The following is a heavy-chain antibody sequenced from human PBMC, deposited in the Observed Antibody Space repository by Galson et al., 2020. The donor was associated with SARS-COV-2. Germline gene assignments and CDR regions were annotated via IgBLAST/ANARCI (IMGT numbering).Heavy chain of an antibody. CDR2: IYPGDSET. V-gene: IGHV5-51*01. Sequence: GESLKISSKGSGYSFTSFWIGWVRQMPGKGLEWMGIIYPGDSETRYSPSFQGQVTISTDKSISPVISTAFLQWSSLKVSDNAMYYCARGRRSGWYDVVAVDIWGQGTMVTVSS. CDR3: ARGRRSGWYDVVAVDI. CDR1: GYSFTSFW. J-gene: IGHJ3*02. D-gene: IGHD6-19*01.